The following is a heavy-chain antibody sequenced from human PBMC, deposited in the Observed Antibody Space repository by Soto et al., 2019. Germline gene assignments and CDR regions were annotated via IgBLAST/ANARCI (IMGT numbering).Heavy chain of an antibody. D-gene: IGHD5-18*01. CDR1: GDSVSSNSAA. CDR3: AREVTSVGGEEAWSDP. Sequence: SQTLSLTCAISGDSVSSNSAAWNWIRQSPSRGLEWLGRTYYRSKWYNDYAVSVKSRITINPDTSKNQFSLQLNSVTPEDTAVYYCAREVTSVGGEEAWSDPWGQGTLVTVSS. J-gene: IGHJ5*02. V-gene: IGHV6-1*01. CDR2: TYYRSKWYN.